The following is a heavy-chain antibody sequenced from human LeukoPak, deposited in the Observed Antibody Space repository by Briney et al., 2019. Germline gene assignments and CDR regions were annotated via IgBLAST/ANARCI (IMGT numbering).Heavy chain of an antibody. CDR3: ARHGGTLDYFDY. D-gene: IGHD1-26*01. V-gene: IGHV4-59*08. Sequence: SETLSLTCTVSGGSISSDYWSWIRQPPGKELEWIGYISYGGATSHNPSLKRRVTISVDSPKNRFSLRLSSLTAADTALYYCARHGGTLDYFDYWGPGSLVTVSS. J-gene: IGHJ4*02. CDR1: GGSISSDY. CDR2: ISYGGAT.